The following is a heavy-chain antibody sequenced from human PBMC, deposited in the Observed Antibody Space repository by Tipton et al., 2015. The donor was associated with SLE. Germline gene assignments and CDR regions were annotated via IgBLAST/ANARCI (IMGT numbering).Heavy chain of an antibody. CDR2: IYTSGST. J-gene: IGHJ3*02. CDR3: ARGRGWYDFWSGYYPGAFDI. Sequence: TLSLTCTVSGGSISSSSYYWSWIRQPPGKGLEWIGRIYTSGSTNYNPSLKSRVSISVDTSKNQFSLKLSSVTAADTAVYYCARGRGWYDFWSGYYPGAFDIWGQGTMVTVSS. CDR1: GGSISSSSYY. D-gene: IGHD3-3*01. V-gene: IGHV4-61*02.